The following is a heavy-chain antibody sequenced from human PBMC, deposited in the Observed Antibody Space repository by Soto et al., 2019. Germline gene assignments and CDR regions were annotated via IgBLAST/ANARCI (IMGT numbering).Heavy chain of an antibody. D-gene: IGHD4-4*01. CDR1: GGSFSGYY. CDR2: INHSGST. CDR3: ARGVGPPTVTRYYYYYYGMDV. J-gene: IGHJ6*02. Sequence: SETLSLTCAVYGGSFSGYYWIWIRQPPGKGLEWIGEINHSGSTNYNPSLKSRVTISVDTSKNQFSLKLSSVTAADTAVYYCARGVGPPTVTRYYYYYYGMDVWGQGTTVTVSS. V-gene: IGHV4-34*01.